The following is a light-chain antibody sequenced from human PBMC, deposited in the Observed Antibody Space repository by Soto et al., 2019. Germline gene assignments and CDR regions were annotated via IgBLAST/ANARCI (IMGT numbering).Light chain of an antibody. CDR1: QTINSY. CDR2: AAS. CDR3: QQSYSPPYT. V-gene: IGKV1-39*01. Sequence: DIQMTQSPSSLSASAGDGVTITCRASQTINSYLNWYQQKPGKAPELLIFAASNLQSGVPSRFSASGFGTDFTLTIRSLQPEDSAIYYCQQSYSPPYTFGQGTKLEIK. J-gene: IGKJ2*01.